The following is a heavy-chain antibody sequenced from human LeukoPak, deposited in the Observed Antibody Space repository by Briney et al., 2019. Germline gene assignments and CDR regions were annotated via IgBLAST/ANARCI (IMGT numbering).Heavy chain of an antibody. D-gene: IGHD3-22*01. V-gene: IGHV1-24*01. CDR3: ATDYYDSSGYTDY. Sequence: EASVKVSCKVSGYTLTELSMHWVRQAPGKGLEWMGGFDSEDGETIYAQKFQGRVTMTEDTSTDTAYMELSSLRSEDTAVYYCATDYYDSSGYTDYWGQGTLVTVSS. CDR2: FDSEDGET. J-gene: IGHJ4*02. CDR1: GYTLTELS.